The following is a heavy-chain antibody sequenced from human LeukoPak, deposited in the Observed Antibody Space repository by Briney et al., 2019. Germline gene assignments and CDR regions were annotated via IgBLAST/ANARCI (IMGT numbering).Heavy chain of an antibody. D-gene: IGHD2-2*01. CDR1: GFTFSSYA. CDR3: AKRVVPASYYFDY. Sequence: GSLRLSCAASGFTFSSYAMSWVRQAPGKGLEWVSVISGSGGTTYYADSVKGRFTISRDNSKNTLYLQMNSLRAEDTAVYYCAKRVVPASYYFDYWGQGTLVTVSS. J-gene: IGHJ4*02. V-gene: IGHV3-23*01. CDR2: ISGSGGTT.